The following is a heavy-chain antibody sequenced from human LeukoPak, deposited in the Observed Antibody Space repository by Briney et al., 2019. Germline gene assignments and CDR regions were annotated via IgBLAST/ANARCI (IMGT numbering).Heavy chain of an antibody. Sequence: SQTLSLTCAISGDSVSSNSATWNWIRQSPSRGLEWLGRTYYRSSWYNDYALSVKSRITINPDTSKNQFSLQLNSVTPEDTAVYYCASTRGSGYDPFDYWGRGTLVTVSS. J-gene: IGHJ4*02. CDR3: ASTRGSGYDPFDY. V-gene: IGHV6-1*01. D-gene: IGHD5-12*01. CDR2: TYYRSSWYN. CDR1: GDSVSSNSAT.